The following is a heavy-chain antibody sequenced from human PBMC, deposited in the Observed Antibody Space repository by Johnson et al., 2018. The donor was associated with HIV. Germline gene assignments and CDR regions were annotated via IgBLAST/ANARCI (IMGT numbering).Heavy chain of an antibody. CDR3: AEVGYCSSASCYAGAFDI. V-gene: IGHV3-9*01. J-gene: IGHJ3*02. D-gene: IGHD2-2*03. Sequence: VQLVESGGGLVQPGRSLRLSCAASGFTFDDYAMHWVRQAPGKGLEWVSGISWNSGSIGYADSVKGRFTISRDNAKNSLYLQMESLRAEDTAVYYCAEVGYCSSASCYAGAFDIWGQGTMVTVSS. CDR1: GFTFDDYA. CDR2: ISWNSGSI.